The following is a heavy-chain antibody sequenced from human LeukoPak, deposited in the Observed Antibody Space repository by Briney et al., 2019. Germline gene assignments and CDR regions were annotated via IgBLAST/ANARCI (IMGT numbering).Heavy chain of an antibody. V-gene: IGHV4-61*01. CDR3: ARLHYYYGMDV. Sequence: SETLSLTCTVSGGSVSSGSYYWSWIRQPPGKGLEWIGEINHSGSTNYNPSLKSRVTISVDTSKNQFSLKLSSVTAADTAVYYCARLHYYYGMDVWGQGTTVTVSS. CDR1: GGSVSSGSYY. D-gene: IGHD1-26*01. CDR2: INHSGST. J-gene: IGHJ6*02.